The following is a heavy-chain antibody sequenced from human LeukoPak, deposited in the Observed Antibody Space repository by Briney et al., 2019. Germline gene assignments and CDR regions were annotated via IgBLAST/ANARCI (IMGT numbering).Heavy chain of an antibody. Sequence: GGSLRLSCAASGFTFSSYAMSWVRQAPGKGLEWVSSIVSSSSYIYYADSVKGRFTISRDNAKNSLYLQMNSLRAEDTALYYCARGLCGGDCYDYWGQGTLVTVSS. CDR3: ARGLCGGDCYDY. D-gene: IGHD2-21*02. J-gene: IGHJ4*02. CDR2: IVSSSSYI. CDR1: GFTFSSYA. V-gene: IGHV3-21*01.